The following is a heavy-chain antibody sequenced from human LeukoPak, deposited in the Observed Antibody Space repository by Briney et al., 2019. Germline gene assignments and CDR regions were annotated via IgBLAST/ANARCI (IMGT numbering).Heavy chain of an antibody. CDR3: ARSLYGMDV. V-gene: IGHV1-24*01. D-gene: IGHD5-24*01. J-gene: IGHJ6*02. CDR1: GYTLTELS. Sequence: GASVKVSCKVSGYTLTELSMHWVRQAPGKGLEWMGGFDPEDGETIYAQKFQGRVTMTTDTSTSTAYMELRSLRSDDTAVYYCARSLYGMDVWGQGTTVTVSS. CDR2: FDPEDGET.